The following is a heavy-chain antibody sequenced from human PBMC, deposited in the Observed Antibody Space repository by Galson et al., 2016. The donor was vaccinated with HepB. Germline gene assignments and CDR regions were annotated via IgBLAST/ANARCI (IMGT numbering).Heavy chain of an antibody. V-gene: IGHV4-59*01. CDR2: VYSNGVP. Sequence: SETLSLTCNVSGGSIISFYWGWIRQPPGKGLEWIGYVYSNGVPNFSPSFRSRVTMTVDTSKNNFSLRMTSVIAADTATYYCARFRPSDGFDDWGRGTVVSVSS. J-gene: IGHJ3*01. CDR1: GGSIISFY. CDR3: ARFRPSDGFDD.